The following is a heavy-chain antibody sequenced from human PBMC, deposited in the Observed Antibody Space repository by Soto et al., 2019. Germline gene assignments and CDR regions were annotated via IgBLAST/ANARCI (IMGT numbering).Heavy chain of an antibody. V-gene: IGHV4-39*02. J-gene: IGHJ4*02. CDR3: AKDIKGTGTNVIYDS. Sequence: SETLSLTCSVSGDSISGYTYYWGWIRQPPGKGLEWIGSISSSGSTYYNPSLKTRVTISVDTSKNQLSLRVSSVTTTDTAVYYCAKDIKGTGTNVIYDSWGQGSLVTVSS. CDR1: GDSISGYTYY. CDR2: ISSSGST. D-gene: IGHD1-7*01.